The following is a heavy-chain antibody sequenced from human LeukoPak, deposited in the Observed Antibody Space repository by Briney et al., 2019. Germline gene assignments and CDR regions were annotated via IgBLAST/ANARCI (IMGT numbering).Heavy chain of an antibody. CDR3: ARDRGSYYYGPSWFDP. D-gene: IGHD3-10*01. Sequence: SETLSLTCSVFGGSIRSYYWSWIRQPAGKGLEWIGRIYTSGSTNYNPSLKSRVTMSVDTSKNQFSLKLSSVTAADTAVYYCARDRGSYYYGPSWFDPWGQGTLVTVSS. J-gene: IGHJ5*02. CDR2: IYTSGST. V-gene: IGHV4-4*07. CDR1: GGSIRSYY.